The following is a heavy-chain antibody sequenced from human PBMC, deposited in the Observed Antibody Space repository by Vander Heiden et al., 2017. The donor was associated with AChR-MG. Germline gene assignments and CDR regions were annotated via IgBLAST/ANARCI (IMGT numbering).Heavy chain of an antibody. CDR3: AKAGEDHSDVRGYYYAFDY. Sequence: QVQLLESGGGVVHPGGSLRLSCAASGFTFSNYGMHWVRQAPGKGLEWVTFIQYDGNNKYYVDSVKGRVTVSRDNSKNTLYLQMDSLKTEETAVYYCAKAGEDHSDVRGYYYAFDYWVQGTLVTVSS. J-gene: IGHJ4*02. CDR2: IQYDGNNK. V-gene: IGHV3-30*02. CDR1: GFTFSNYG. D-gene: IGHD3-22*01.